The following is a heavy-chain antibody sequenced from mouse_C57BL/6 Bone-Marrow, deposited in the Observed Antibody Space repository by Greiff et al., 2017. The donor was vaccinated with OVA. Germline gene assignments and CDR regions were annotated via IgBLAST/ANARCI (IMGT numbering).Heavy chain of an antibody. Sequence: VQLQQPGAELVRPGTSVKLSCKASGYTFTNYWMHWVTQRPGQGIEWIGVIAPSDSYIKYKQKFKGRASLTVDTSSSPAYMHPSSLTSEDSAVYYCAHYGSRLYLHYWGQGTSLTVSS. J-gene: IGHJ2*02. CDR1: GYTFTNYW. D-gene: IGHD1-1*01. V-gene: IGHV1-59*01. CDR2: IAPSDSYI. CDR3: AHYGSRLYLHY.